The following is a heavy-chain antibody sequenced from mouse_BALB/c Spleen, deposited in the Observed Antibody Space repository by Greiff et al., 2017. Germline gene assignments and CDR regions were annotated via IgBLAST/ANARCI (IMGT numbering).Heavy chain of an antibody. J-gene: IGHJ3*01. CDR2: IWAGGST. CDR1: GFSLTSYG. V-gene: IGHV2-9*02. Sequence: VQRVESGPGLVAPSQSLSITCTVSGFSLTSYGVHWVRQPPEKGLEWLGVIWAGGSTNYNSALMSRLSISKDNSKSQVFLKMNSLQTDDTAMYYCARVIYYDYAWFAYWGQGTLVTVSA. D-gene: IGHD2-4*01. CDR3: ARVIYYDYAWFAY.